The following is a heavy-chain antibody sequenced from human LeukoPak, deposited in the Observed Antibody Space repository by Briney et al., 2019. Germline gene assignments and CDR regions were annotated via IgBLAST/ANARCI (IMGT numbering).Heavy chain of an antibody. CDR3: ARDDVAWNDVHWFDP. J-gene: IGHJ5*02. CDR2: ISSNGSSI. D-gene: IGHD1-1*01. V-gene: IGHV3-21*01. Sequence: GGSLRLSCAASGFTFSYYTMSWVRQAPGKGLEWVSSISSNGSSIYYADSVKGRFTISRDNAKNSLYLQMSSLRVEDTAVYYCARDDVAWNDVHWFDPWGQGTLVTVSS. CDR1: GFTFSYYT.